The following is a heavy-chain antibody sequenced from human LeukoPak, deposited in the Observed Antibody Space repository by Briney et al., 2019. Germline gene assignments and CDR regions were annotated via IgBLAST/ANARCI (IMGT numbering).Heavy chain of an antibody. J-gene: IGHJ4*02. V-gene: IGHV4-59*08. CDR1: GDPHSPYY. D-gene: IGHD6-19*01. Sequence: LETLSLTCTVSGDPHSPYYWSWMREPPGKALEGIGYIYYSGNTNYNPSLKSRVTISADTSKNQFSLKLNSVTAADTGVYYCARALDSSGWYIVDYWGQGTLVTVSS. CDR3: ARALDSSGWYIVDY. CDR2: IYYSGNT.